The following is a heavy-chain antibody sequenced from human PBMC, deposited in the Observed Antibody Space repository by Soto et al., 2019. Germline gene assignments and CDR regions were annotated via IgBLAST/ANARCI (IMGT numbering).Heavy chain of an antibody. Sequence: EVQLVESEEDLVQPGGSLSVACAASGFTFSSYWIHWVRQAPGKGLVWVSRIKGDEITTNYADSVKGRFTISRDNAKNTVFLQMHSLRAEETALYYCARGIYGAYGQDFWGQGILVTVSS. V-gene: IGHV3-74*01. CDR3: ARGIYGAYGQDF. D-gene: IGHD4-17*01. CDR2: IKGDEITT. CDR1: GFTFSSYW. J-gene: IGHJ4*02.